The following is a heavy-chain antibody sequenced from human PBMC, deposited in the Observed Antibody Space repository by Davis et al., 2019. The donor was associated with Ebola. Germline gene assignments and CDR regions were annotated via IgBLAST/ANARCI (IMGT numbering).Heavy chain of an antibody. CDR3: ARYGDWRVFDY. D-gene: IGHD4-17*01. J-gene: IGHJ4*02. CDR1: GFTFSSYS. V-gene: IGHV3-48*04. Sequence: GESLKISCAASGFTFSSYSMNWVRQAPGKGLEWVSSISSSSSTIYYADSVKGRFTISRDNAKNSLYLQMNSLRAEDTAVYYCARYGDWRVFDYWGQGTLVTVSS. CDR2: ISSSSSTI.